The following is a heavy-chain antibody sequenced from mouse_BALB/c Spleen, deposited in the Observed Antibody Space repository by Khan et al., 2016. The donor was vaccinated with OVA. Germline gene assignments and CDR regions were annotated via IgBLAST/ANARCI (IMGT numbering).Heavy chain of an antibody. V-gene: IGHV5-4*02. J-gene: IGHJ3*01. CDR1: GFTFSDYY. CDR3: ARGFYGDPFAY. Sequence: EVELVESGGGLVKPGGSLKLSCAASGFTFSDYYMYWVRQTPEKRLEWVATISDGGRYTYYPDSVKGRFTISRDDDKHNLYLQMNSLKSEDTAMYNCARGFYGDPFAYCGQGTLVTVSA. D-gene: IGHD2-13*01. CDR2: ISDGGRYT.